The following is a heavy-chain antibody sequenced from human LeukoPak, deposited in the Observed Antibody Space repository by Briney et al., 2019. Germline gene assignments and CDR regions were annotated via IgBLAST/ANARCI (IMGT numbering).Heavy chain of an antibody. Sequence: PGGSLRLSCAASGFTFSSYAMSWVRQAPGKGLEWVSAISGSGGSTYYADSVKGRFTISRDNSKNTLYLQTNSLRAEDTAVYYCAKVPSMVRGVAFDYWGQGTLVTVSS. D-gene: IGHD3-10*01. CDR2: ISGSGGST. J-gene: IGHJ4*02. CDR3: AKVPSMVRGVAFDY. V-gene: IGHV3-23*01. CDR1: GFTFSSYA.